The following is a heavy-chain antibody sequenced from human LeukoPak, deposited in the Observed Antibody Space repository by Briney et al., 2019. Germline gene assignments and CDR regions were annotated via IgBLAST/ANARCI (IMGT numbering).Heavy chain of an antibody. V-gene: IGHV3-53*01. J-gene: IGHJ4*02. CDR2: IYSGGST. Sequence: GGSLRLSCAASGFTVSSNYMSWVRQAPGKGLEWVSVIYSGGSTYYADSVKGRFTISRDNAKNTLYLQMNSLRAEDTAVYYCARARHIVVVTAIPEGFDYWGQGTLVTVSS. CDR3: ARARHIVVVTAIPEGFDY. D-gene: IGHD2-21*02. CDR1: GFTVSSNY.